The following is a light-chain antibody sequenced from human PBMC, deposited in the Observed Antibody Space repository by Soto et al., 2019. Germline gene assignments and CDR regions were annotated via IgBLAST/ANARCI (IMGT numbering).Light chain of an antibody. V-gene: IGKV1-39*01. Sequence: DIQMTQSPSSLRASVGDRVTITCRASQSITNYLSWYQQRPGKAPKLLIHAASNLQSGVPSRFSGSGSETDFSLTISSLQPEDFATYYCQQSYSAPRTFGQGTKVEIK. CDR2: AAS. CDR3: QQSYSAPRT. J-gene: IGKJ2*01. CDR1: QSITNY.